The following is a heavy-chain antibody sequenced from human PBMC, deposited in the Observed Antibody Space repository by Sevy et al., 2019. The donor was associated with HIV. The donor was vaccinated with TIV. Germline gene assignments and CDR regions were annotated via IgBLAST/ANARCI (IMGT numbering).Heavy chain of an antibody. CDR3: AREDPQTFSYGYSLGGFDP. J-gene: IGHJ5*02. D-gene: IGHD5-18*01. CDR1: GITFSDYY. CDR2: IISSGTTI. Sequence: GGSLRLSFAASGITFSDYYMSWIRQAPGKGREWISYIISSGTTIYYADSLKGRFTISRDDAKSSLFLQMNSLRAEDTAVYHCAREDPQTFSYGYSLGGFDPWGRGTLVTVSS. V-gene: IGHV3-11*01.